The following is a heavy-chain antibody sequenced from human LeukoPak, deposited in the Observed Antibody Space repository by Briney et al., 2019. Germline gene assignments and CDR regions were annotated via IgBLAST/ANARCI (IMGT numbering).Heavy chain of an antibody. Sequence: SETLSLTCAVYGGSLSGSYWSWFPHPQGKGLEWFGELNNSGSTNYNPSLKSRVTISVDTSKNQFSLKLSSVTAADTAVYYCARGGVRYFDWLLSGYYFDYWSQGTLVTVSS. CDR2: LNNSGST. V-gene: IGHV4-34*01. CDR1: GGSLSGSY. CDR3: ARGGVRYFDWLLSGYYFDY. J-gene: IGHJ4*02. D-gene: IGHD3-9*01.